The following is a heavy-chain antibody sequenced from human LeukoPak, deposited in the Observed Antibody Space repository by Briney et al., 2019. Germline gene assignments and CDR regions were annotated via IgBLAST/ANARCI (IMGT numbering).Heavy chain of an antibody. CDR2: ISAYNGKT. CDR1: GYTFTSYG. D-gene: IGHD4-23*01. CDR3: ARDRKLNYGGNPESAFDI. V-gene: IGHV1-18*01. J-gene: IGHJ3*02. Sequence: ASVKVSCKASGYTFTSYGISWVRQAPGQGLEWMGWISAYNGKTNYAQKLQGRVTMTTDTSTSTAYMELRSLRSDDTAVCYCARDRKLNYGGNPESAFDIWGQGTMVTVSS.